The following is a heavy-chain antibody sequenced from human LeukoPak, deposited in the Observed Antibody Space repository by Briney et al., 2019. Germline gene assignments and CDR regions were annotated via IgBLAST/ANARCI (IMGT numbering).Heavy chain of an antibody. J-gene: IGHJ4*02. V-gene: IGHV1-46*01. D-gene: IGHD3-16*01. Sequence: ASVKVSCKASGYTFTMYYIHWVRQAPGQGLEWMGMINPSDGATTYAQRFQGRVTMTRDMSTTTVYMDLRSLRSEDTAVYYCATIKRGNPFGYFDFWGQGILVTVSS. CDR3: ATIKRGNPFGYFDF. CDR1: GYTFTMYY. CDR2: INPSDGAT.